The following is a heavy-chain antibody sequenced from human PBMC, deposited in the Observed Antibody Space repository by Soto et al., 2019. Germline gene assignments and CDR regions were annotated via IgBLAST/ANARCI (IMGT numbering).Heavy chain of an antibody. J-gene: IGHJ3*02. CDR3: ARDPKKIVPAAIRDDAFDI. CDR1: GGSISSGGYY. Sequence: SETLSLTCTVSGGSISSGGYYWSWIRQHPGKGLEWIGYIYYSGSIYYNPSLKSRVTISVDTSKNQFSLKLSSVTAADTAVYYCARDPKKIVPAAIRDDAFDIWGQGTMVTVSS. D-gene: IGHD2-2*02. CDR2: IYYSGSI. V-gene: IGHV4-31*03.